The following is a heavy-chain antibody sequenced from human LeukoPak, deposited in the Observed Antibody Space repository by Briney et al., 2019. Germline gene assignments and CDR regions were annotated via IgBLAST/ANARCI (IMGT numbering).Heavy chain of an antibody. V-gene: IGHV3-7*01. CDR3: ARALYSSSGDIFYMDV. D-gene: IGHD6-19*01. J-gene: IGHJ6*03. Sequence: GGSLRLSCAASGFRFISYWMSWVRQAPGKGLECVANIKEDGSEKYYGDSVKGRFTISRDNAKNSLYLEMNSLRADDTAVYYCARALYSSSGDIFYMDVWGKGTTVTVSS. CDR1: GFRFISYW. CDR2: IKEDGSEK.